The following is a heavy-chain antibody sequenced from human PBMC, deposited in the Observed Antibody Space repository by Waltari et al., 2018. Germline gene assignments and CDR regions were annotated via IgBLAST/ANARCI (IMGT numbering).Heavy chain of an antibody. V-gene: IGHV3-23*01. J-gene: IGHJ4*02. Sequence: QLLESGGGLVHPGGSLRLSCAASGFPFRPSAMSWVRQSPGKGLEWVSSIGGGDGSTYYADSVKGRFTVSRDNSKNTLSLQMNGLGADDTAVYFCARVAGYTNGGFDYWGQGTLVTVSS. D-gene: IGHD2-8*01. CDR1: GFPFRPSA. CDR3: ARVAGYTNGGFDY. CDR2: IGGGDGST.